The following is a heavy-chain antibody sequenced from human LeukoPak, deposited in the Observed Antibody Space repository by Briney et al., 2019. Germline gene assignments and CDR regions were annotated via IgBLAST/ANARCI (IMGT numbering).Heavy chain of an antibody. CDR3: ARVQVSGVFDY. CDR1: SFLFRDFY. V-gene: IGHV3-11*03. D-gene: IGHD5/OR15-5a*01. Sequence: PGGSLRLSCAGSSFLFRDFYVNWIRQSPGKGLEWLAYISPDGSYTTYGDSVKGRFVISRDNAKNSVSLQINSLRVEDTALYFCARVQVSGVFDYWGQGARVTVS. CDR2: ISPDGSYT. J-gene: IGHJ4*02.